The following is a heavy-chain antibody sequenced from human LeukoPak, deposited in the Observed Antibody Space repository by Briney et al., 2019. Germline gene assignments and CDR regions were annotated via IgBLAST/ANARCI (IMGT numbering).Heavy chain of an antibody. D-gene: IGHD3-9*01. CDR2: ISYDGSNK. J-gene: IGHJ3*02. CDR1: GFTFSTYW. Sequence: GGSLRLSCAVSGFTFSTYWMSWVRQAPGKGLEWVAVISYDGSNKYYADSVKGRFTISRDNSKNTLYLQMNSLRAEDTAVYYCAKGPLTGYYTLDAFDIWGQGTMATVSS. V-gene: IGHV3-30*18. CDR3: AKGPLTGYYTLDAFDI.